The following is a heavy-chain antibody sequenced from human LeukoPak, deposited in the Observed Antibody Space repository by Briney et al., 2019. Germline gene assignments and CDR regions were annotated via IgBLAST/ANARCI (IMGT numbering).Heavy chain of an antibody. CDR3: ARAYYDFWSGSEYYFDY. CDR1: GGSFSGYY. CDR2: IYYSGST. V-gene: IGHV4-59*01. D-gene: IGHD3-3*01. Sequence: SETLSLTCAVYGGSFSGYYWSWIRQPPGKGLEWIGYIYYSGSTNYNPSLKSRVTISVDTSKNQFSLKLSSVTAADTAVYYCARAYYDFWSGSEYYFDYWGQGTLVTVSS. J-gene: IGHJ4*02.